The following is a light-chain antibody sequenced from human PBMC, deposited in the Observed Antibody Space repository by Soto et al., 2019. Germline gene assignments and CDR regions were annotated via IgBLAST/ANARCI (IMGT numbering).Light chain of an antibody. J-gene: IGKJ4*01. CDR2: GAS. V-gene: IGKV3-20*01. Sequence: EIVLTQSPGTLSLSPGERATLSCRASQSVSSSYLAWYQQIPGQAPRLLIYGASSRATGIPDRFSGSGSGTDFTLTISRLEPEDFAVYYCQQDATSPPTFGGGTKVEIK. CDR1: QSVSSSY. CDR3: QQDATSPPT.